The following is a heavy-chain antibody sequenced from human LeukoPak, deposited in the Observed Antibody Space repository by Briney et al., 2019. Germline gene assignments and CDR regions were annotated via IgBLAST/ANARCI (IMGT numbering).Heavy chain of an antibody. Sequence: GGSLRLSCAASGFTFSSYAMNWVRQAPGKGLEWVSSISSSSSYIYYADSMKGRFTISRDNAKNSLYLQMNSLRAEDTALYYCARAEGYGAIDYWGQGTLVTVSS. CDR2: ISSSSSYI. V-gene: IGHV3-21*01. D-gene: IGHD5-12*01. CDR3: ARAEGYGAIDY. J-gene: IGHJ4*02. CDR1: GFTFSSYA.